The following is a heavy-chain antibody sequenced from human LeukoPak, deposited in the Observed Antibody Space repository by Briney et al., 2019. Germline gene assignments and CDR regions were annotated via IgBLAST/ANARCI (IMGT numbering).Heavy chain of an antibody. J-gene: IGHJ4*02. V-gene: IGHV3-48*02. D-gene: IGHD2-2*01. CDR3: TRGRYQFLGPNDY. CDR1: GFSLSDYG. CDR2: ITMNSVR. Sequence: GSPRLSCSASGFSLSDYGMSWVRQAPGKGLEWVSYITMNSVRLYADSMKGRFTISRDNDKNSVYLQMNSLRDEDTAVYYCTRGRYQFLGPNDYWGQGSLVTVSS.